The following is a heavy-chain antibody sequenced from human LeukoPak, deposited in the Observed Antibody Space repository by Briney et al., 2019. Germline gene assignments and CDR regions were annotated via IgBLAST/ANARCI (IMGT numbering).Heavy chain of an antibody. D-gene: IGHD6-19*01. J-gene: IGHJ4*02. CDR3: ARRGSCGWHFYYFDY. V-gene: IGHV5-51*01. CDR2: IYPGDSDT. CDR1: GYSFSNYW. Sequence: GESLKISCKGSGYSFSNYWIGWVRQMPGKGLEWMGIIYPGDSDTRYSPSFQGQVTISVDKFISTAYLQWSSLKASDTAMYYCARRGSCGWHFYYFDYWGQGTLVTVSS.